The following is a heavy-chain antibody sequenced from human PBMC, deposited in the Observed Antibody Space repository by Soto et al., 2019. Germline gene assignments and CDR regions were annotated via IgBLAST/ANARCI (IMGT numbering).Heavy chain of an antibody. CDR3: ARDIGRLLYSYGSCAFDY. CDR2: ISAFNGQT. Sequence: GASVKVSCKASGYTFTSYGVSWVRQAPGQGLEWMGWISAFNGQTNYIQKVQGRVTLTTEASTSTAYMELSSLRSEDTAVYYCARDIGRLLYSYGSCAFDYWGQGTLVTVSS. D-gene: IGHD5-18*01. J-gene: IGHJ4*02. V-gene: IGHV1-18*01. CDR1: GYTFTSYG.